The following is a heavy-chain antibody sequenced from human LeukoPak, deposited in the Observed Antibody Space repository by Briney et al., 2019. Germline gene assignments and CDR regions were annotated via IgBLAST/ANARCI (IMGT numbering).Heavy chain of an antibody. V-gene: IGHV3-23*01. D-gene: IGHD4-17*01. CDR1: GFTFSSYG. Sequence: GRSLRLSCAASGFTFSSYGMHWVRQAPGKGLEWVSAISGSGDNTFYADSVKGRFTISRDNSKNTVYLQMSSLRADDTAVYYCAKEGYGDYGGLSYFGYWGQGTLVTVSS. CDR3: AKEGYGDYGGLSYFGY. J-gene: IGHJ4*02. CDR2: ISGSGDNT.